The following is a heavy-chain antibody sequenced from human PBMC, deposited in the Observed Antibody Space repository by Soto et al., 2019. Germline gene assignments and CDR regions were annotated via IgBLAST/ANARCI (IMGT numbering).Heavy chain of an antibody. CDR2: IYHSGST. Sequence: PSETLSLTCAVSGGSISSGGYSWSWIRQPPGKGLEWIGYIYHSGSTYYNPSLKSRVTISVDRSKNQLSLKVSSVTAADTAVYYCARGAVAGTGLNWFDPWGQGTLVTVSS. J-gene: IGHJ5*02. D-gene: IGHD6-19*01. CDR1: GGSISSGGYS. V-gene: IGHV4-30-2*01. CDR3: ARGAVAGTGLNWFDP.